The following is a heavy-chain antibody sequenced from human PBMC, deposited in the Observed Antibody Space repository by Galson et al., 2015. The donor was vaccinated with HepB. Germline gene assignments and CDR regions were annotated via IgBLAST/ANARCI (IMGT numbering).Heavy chain of an antibody. D-gene: IGHD3-9*01. Sequence: SVKVSCKASGYTFTINGISWVRQAPGKGLEWMGWISANSGDTKYAQKLQGRVTMTRDTSTSTAYLELRSLRSDDTAAYYDVLTGYTDYFEHWGQGTLVTVSS. CDR2: ISANSGDT. J-gene: IGHJ1*01. CDR1: GYTFTING. CDR3: VLTGYTDYFEH. V-gene: IGHV1-18*04.